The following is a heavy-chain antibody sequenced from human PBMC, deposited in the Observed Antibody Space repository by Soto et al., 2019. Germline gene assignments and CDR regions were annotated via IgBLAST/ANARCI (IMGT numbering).Heavy chain of an antibody. CDR1: GGSFSGHY. CDR2: INHSGST. Sequence: QVQLQQWGAGLLKPSKTLSLTCAVYGGSFSGHYWSWIRQPPGKGLEWIGEINHSGSTNFNPSLKSRVTISVDTSKNQFSLKLSGVTAADTAVYYCARGISLIVEVQRDAPDKYYFDSWGQGTRVTVSS. V-gene: IGHV4-34*01. D-gene: IGHD2-2*01. J-gene: IGHJ4*02. CDR3: ARGISLIVEVQRDAPDKYYFDS.